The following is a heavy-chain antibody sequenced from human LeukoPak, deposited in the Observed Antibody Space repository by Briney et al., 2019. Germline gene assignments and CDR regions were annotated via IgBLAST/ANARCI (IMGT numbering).Heavy chain of an antibody. CDR1: GGSVNNYY. D-gene: IGHD3-22*01. Sequence: PSETLSLTCIVSGGSVNNYYWSWLRQPPGKGLEWIGNVYHSGSTSYNPSLKSRVTISRDTSKNQFSLRLTSVTAADTAVYYCAREDSGTSGYVFDPWGQGTLVTVSS. CDR3: AREDSGTSGYVFDP. J-gene: IGHJ5*02. V-gene: IGHV4-59*02. CDR2: VYHSGST.